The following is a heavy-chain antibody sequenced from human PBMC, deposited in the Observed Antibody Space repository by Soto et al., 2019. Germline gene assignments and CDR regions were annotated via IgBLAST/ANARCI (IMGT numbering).Heavy chain of an antibody. J-gene: IGHJ2*01. V-gene: IGHV1-8*01. CDR3: ARGESYSYATRGDHRNFYVDL. CDR2: MNPYCGNT. Sequence: QAQLVQSGAEMKKPGASVRVSCQASGYTFINNDINWMRQASGGGLEWMGWMNPYCGNTGYQYKFHGRVTMTRDPSTHTAYMELSGLRSDDTAVYFCARGESYSYATRGDHRNFYVDLWGRGTLVAVSP. CDR1: GYTFINND. D-gene: IGHD2-21*01.